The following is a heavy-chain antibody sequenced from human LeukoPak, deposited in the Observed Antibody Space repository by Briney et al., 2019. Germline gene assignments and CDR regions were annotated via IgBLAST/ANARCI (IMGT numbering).Heavy chain of an antibody. J-gene: IGHJ5*02. CDR2: INHSGGT. CDR1: GGSFSGYY. CDR3: ARGRLGIAAAGTGYNWFDP. D-gene: IGHD6-13*01. Sequence: SETLSLTCAVYGGSFSGYYWSWIRQPPGKGLEWIGEINHSGGTNYNPSLKSRVTISVDTSKNQFSLKLSSVTAADTAVYYCARGRLGIAAAGTGYNWFDPWGQGTLVTVSS. V-gene: IGHV4-34*01.